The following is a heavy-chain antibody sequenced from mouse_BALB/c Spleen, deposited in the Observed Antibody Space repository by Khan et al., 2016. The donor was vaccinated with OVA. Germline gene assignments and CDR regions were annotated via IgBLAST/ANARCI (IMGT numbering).Heavy chain of an antibody. CDR1: GFSLTSSG. D-gene: IGHD2-14*01. CDR3: ARIFIGTTDYAMDY. V-gene: IGHV2-2*02. CDR2: IWSGGST. Sequence: LKESGPGLVQPSQSLSITCTVSGFSLTSSGVHWVRQSPGKGLEWLGEIWSGGSTDYNAAFISRLSIRKDNSTSQVFFKMNSLQANDTAIYYCARIFIGTTDYAMDYWGQGTSVTVSS. J-gene: IGHJ4*01.